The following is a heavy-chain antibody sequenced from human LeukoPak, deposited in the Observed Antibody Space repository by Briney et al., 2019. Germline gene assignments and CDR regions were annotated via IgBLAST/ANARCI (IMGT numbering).Heavy chain of an antibody. CDR3: AKDRRMATNYFDY. D-gene: IGHD5-12*01. CDR1: GFTFSSYA. Sequence: PGGSLRLSCAASGFTFSSYAMHWVRQAPGKGLEWVAVISYDGSNKYYADSVKGRFTISRDNSKNTLYLQMNSLRAEDTAVYYCAKDRRMATNYFDYWGQGTLVTVSS. J-gene: IGHJ4*02. CDR2: ISYDGSNK. V-gene: IGHV3-30*04.